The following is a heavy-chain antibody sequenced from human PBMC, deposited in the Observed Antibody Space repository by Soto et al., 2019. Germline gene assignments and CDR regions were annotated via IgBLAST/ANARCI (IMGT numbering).Heavy chain of an antibody. CDR2: ISSDGNKK. V-gene: IGHV3-30*18. D-gene: IGHD3-22*01. Sequence: VQLVQSGGGVVQPGRSLRLSCVASGFTFSADGMHWVRQAPGKGLEWVSAISSDGNKKDYGDSVKGRFTISRDNCKDSLYLQLNHLRVEGTALYYCAKDWGVYAGSGDLSDYFDCWGQGTLVTVSS. CDR3: AKDWGVYAGSGDLSDYFDC. J-gene: IGHJ4*02. CDR1: GFTFSADG.